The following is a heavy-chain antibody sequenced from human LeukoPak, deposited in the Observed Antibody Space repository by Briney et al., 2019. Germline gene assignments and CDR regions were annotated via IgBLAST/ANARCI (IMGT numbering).Heavy chain of an antibody. CDR2: ILPIFGAS. CDR1: GGTFSSSA. V-gene: IGHV1-69*13. D-gene: IGHD5-18*01. J-gene: IGHJ4*02. Sequence: SVKVSCKASGGTFSSSAISWVRQAPGQGLEWLGGILPIFGASNYAHNFQGRVTITEDESTSTAYMELGLLSSEAPAVYYFAREIGPIQLHLWGAAFDYWGQGSLVTVSS. CDR3: AREIGPIQLHLWGAAFDY.